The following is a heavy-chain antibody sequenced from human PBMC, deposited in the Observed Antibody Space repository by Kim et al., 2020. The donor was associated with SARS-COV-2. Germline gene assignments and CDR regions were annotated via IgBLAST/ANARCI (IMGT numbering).Heavy chain of an antibody. CDR1: GYTFTSYA. V-gene: IGHV1-3*01. CDR2: INAGNGNT. J-gene: IGHJ6*02. Sequence: ASVKVSCKASGYTFTSYAMHWVRQAPGQRLEWMGWINAGNGNTKYSQKFQGRVTITRDTSASTAYMELSSLRSEDTAVYYCARAESKALMTTVRWDYYYYGMDVWGQGTTVTVSS. D-gene: IGHD4-17*01. CDR3: ARAESKALMTTVRWDYYYYGMDV.